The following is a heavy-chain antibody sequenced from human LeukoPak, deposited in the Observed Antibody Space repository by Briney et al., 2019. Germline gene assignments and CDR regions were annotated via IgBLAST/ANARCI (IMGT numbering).Heavy chain of an antibody. V-gene: IGHV3-23*01. Sequence: GGSLRLSCAASGFTFSTHAMSWVRQAPGKGLEYVSGIGGGDDIHYADSVKGRFTVSRDNSKNTLYLQMNSLRAEDTAVYYCAKDSIEWLDAFDIWGQGTMVTVSS. D-gene: IGHD6-19*01. CDR3: AKDSIEWLDAFDI. CDR1: GFTFSTHA. CDR2: IGGGDDI. J-gene: IGHJ3*02.